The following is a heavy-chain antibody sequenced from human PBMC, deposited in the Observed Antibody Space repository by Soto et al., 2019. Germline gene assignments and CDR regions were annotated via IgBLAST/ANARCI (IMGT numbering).Heavy chain of an antibody. CDR3: AREPVRRLQGPDYYYFGMEV. CDR2: ISFDGSDK. J-gene: IGHJ6*01. Sequence: PMGSLRLSCAAYGFTFSSYAMHCVRHAPGKWLEWVALISFDGSDKYYADSVKGRFTISRDNSKNMLYLQMNSLRVEDTAVYYCAREPVRRLQGPDYYYFGMEVWGQGTTFIVSS. CDR1: GFTFSSYA. D-gene: IGHD6-25*01. V-gene: IGHV3-30-3*01.